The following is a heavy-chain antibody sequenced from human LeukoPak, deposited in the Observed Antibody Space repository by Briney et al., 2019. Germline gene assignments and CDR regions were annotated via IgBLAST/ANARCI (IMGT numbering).Heavy chain of an antibody. D-gene: IGHD1-1*01. J-gene: IGHJ4*02. CDR1: GGSISSGGYY. V-gene: IGHV4-30-2*01. CDR2: IYHSGST. CDR3: VRDRELAY. Sequence: SETLSLTCTVSGGSISSGGYYWSWIQQPPGKGLEWIGYIYHSGSTYYNPSLKSRVTISVDRSKNQFSLKLSSVTAADTAVYYCVRDRELAYWGQGILVTVSS.